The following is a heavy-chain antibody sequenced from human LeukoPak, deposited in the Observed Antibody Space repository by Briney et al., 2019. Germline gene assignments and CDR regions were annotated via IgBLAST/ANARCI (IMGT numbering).Heavy chain of an antibody. D-gene: IGHD6-25*01. CDR2: INNSGST. Sequence: PSETLSLTCTVSGGSISTFYSTWIRQPAGEGLEWIGRINNSGSTNYNPSLRSRVSMSVDRSKNQFSVTLSSVTAADTAVYFCAREGGDPRWLDPWGQGTLVTASS. CDR3: AREGGDPRWLDP. J-gene: IGHJ5*02. V-gene: IGHV4-4*07. CDR1: GGSISTFY.